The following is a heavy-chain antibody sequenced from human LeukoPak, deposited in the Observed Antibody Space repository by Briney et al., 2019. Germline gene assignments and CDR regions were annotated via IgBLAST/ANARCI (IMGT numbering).Heavy chain of an antibody. CDR3: ARPYSYGPVYYFDY. J-gene: IGHJ4*02. D-gene: IGHD5-18*01. CDR2: IYHSGST. V-gene: IGHV4-38-2*02. CDR1: GYSISSGYY. Sequence: SETLSLTCTVSGYSISSGYYWGWIRPPPGKGLEWIGSIYHSGSTYYNPSLKSRVTISVDTSKNQFSLKLSSVTAADTAVYYCARPYSYGPVYYFDYWGQGTLVTVSS.